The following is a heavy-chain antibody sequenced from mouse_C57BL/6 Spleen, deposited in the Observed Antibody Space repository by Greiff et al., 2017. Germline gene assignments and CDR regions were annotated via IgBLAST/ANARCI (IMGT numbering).Heavy chain of an antibody. CDR3: ARHEDNGNYPYYFDY. D-gene: IGHD2-1*01. Sequence: LVKPGASVKLSCKASGYTFTEYTIHWVKQRSGQGLEWIGWFYPGSGSIKYNEKFKDKATLTADKSSSTVYMELSRLTSEDSAVYFCARHEDNGNYPYYFDYWGQGTTLTVSS. J-gene: IGHJ2*01. CDR1: GYTFTEYT. V-gene: IGHV1-62-2*01. CDR2: FYPGSGSI.